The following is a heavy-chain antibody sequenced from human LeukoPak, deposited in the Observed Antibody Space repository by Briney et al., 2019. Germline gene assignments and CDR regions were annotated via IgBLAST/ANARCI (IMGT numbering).Heavy chain of an antibody. Sequence: GGSLRLSCEASGFTFTTYSMTWVRQAPGKGLEWVSSISGSADNTYYADSVKGRFTISRDNSKNTLYLQINSLRAEDAAVYYCAKGGGYEVLYDYWGQGTLVTVSS. D-gene: IGHD5-12*01. CDR1: GFTFTTYS. CDR3: AKGGGYEVLYDY. V-gene: IGHV3-23*01. CDR2: ISGSADNT. J-gene: IGHJ4*02.